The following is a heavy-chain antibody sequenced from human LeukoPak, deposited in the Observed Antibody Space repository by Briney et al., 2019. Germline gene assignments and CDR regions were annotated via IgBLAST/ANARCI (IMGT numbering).Heavy chain of an antibody. D-gene: IGHD5-18*01. J-gene: IGHJ4*02. V-gene: IGHV4-59*01. CDR3: VRSKDSGYSYGFY. CDR1: GDSISTYY. CDR2: IYYSGST. Sequence: PSETLSLTCTVSGDSISTYYWSWIRQPPGKGLEWIGYIYYSGSTNYNPSLKSRVTISVDTSKNQFSLKLSSVTAADTAVYYCVRSKDSGYSYGFYWGQGTLVTVSS.